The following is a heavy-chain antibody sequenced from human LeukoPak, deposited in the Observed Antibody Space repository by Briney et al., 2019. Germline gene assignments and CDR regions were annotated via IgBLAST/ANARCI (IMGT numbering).Heavy chain of an antibody. J-gene: IGHJ4*02. Sequence: ASVKVSCKASGYTFTSYDINWVRQATGQGLEWMGWVNPNSGNTGYAQKFQGRVTMTRNTSISTAYMELSSLRSEDTAVYYCARFQRDGYNTEDYWGQGTLVTVSS. CDR1: GYTFTSYD. D-gene: IGHD5-24*01. CDR3: ARFQRDGYNTEDY. CDR2: VNPNSGNT. V-gene: IGHV1-8*01.